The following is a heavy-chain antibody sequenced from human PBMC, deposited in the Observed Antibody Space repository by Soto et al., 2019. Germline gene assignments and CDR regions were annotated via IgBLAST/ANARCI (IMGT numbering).Heavy chain of an antibody. CDR3: ARKLGGRLYGMDV. D-gene: IGHD1-26*01. CDR1: GGSISSSNW. CDR2: IYHSGST. V-gene: IGHV4-4*02. Sequence: PSETLSLTCAVSGGSISSSNWWSWVRQPPGKGLEWIGEIYHSGSTNYNPSLKSRVTISVDKSKNQFSLKLTSVTAADTAVYYCARKLGGRLYGMDVWGQGTTVTVSS. J-gene: IGHJ6*02.